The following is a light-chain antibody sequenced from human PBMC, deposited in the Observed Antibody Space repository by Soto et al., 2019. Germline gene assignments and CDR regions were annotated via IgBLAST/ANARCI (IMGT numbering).Light chain of an antibody. Sequence: DSQRTQISAALSASVRDRVTITCRASQNIKKYLNWYRQKPGKAPRLLIYDASSLESWVPSRFSGSGSGTEFTLTISSLQSEDFATYYCQQYKSFWTFGQGTKVDIK. CDR1: QNIKKY. CDR3: QQYKSFWT. CDR2: DAS. V-gene: IGKV1-5*01. J-gene: IGKJ1*01.